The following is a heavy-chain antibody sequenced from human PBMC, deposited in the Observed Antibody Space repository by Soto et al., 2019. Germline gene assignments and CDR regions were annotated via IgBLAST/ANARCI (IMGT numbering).Heavy chain of an antibody. CDR2: MNPNSGNT. Sequence: ASVKVSCKASGYTFTSYDINWVRQATGQGLEWMGWMNPNSGNTGYAQKFQGRVTMTRNTSISTAYMELSSLRSEDTAVYYCARYTGITGTYAFDIWGQGTMVTISS. CDR3: ARYTGITGTYAFDI. D-gene: IGHD1-20*01. CDR1: GYTFTSYD. J-gene: IGHJ3*02. V-gene: IGHV1-8*01.